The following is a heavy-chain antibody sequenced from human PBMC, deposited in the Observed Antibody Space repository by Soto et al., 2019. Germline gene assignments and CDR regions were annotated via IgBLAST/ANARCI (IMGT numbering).Heavy chain of an antibody. Sequence: QVQLVQSGAEVKRPGASVKVSCKASGYTFSRYGMHWVRQAPGQRLEWMGWINIGNGFAKSSQKFQGAVTFTRDTSASTAYMELSSLRSEDTAVYYCARAYLLRGKADDTGDYYVDGMDVWGQGNAVTVSS. CDR3: ARAYLLRGKADDTGDYYVDGMDV. D-gene: IGHD3-16*01. J-gene: IGHJ6*02. CDR2: INIGNGFA. V-gene: IGHV1-3*04. CDR1: GYTFSRYG.